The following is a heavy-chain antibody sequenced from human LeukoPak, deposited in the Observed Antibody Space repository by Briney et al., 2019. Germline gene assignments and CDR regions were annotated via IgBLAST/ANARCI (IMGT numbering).Heavy chain of an antibody. D-gene: IGHD6-6*01. V-gene: IGHV4-61*02. CDR2: IYTTGST. CDR3: ARGGSSSSFDY. J-gene: IGHJ4*02. Sequence: PSETLSLTCTVSGDSIGTSSNYWSWIRQPAGKGLEWIGRIYTTGSTNYNPSLKSRVTISVDTSKNQFSLKLSSVTAADTAVYYCARGGSSSSFDYWGQGTLVTVSS. CDR1: GDSIGTSSNY.